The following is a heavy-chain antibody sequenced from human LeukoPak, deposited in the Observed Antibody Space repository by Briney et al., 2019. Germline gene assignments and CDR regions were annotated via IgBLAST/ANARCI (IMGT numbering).Heavy chain of an antibody. Sequence: GESLKISCKASGHTFRTSWIGWVRLMPGKGLEWMAITYPGDSDTKYGPPFQGQVSISVDTFISTAYLHWSRLKASDTAIYYCVMGGYYPGYFDHWGQGTLVTVSS. J-gene: IGHJ4*02. CDR1: GHTFRTSW. V-gene: IGHV5-51*01. CDR2: TYPGDSDT. CDR3: VMGGYYPGYFDH. D-gene: IGHD3-10*01.